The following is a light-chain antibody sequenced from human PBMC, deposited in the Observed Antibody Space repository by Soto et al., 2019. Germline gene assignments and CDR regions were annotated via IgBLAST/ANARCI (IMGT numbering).Light chain of an antibody. Sequence: QSVLTQPASVSGSPGQSITISCTVTSSDVGGYNYVSWFQQHPGKAPKLIIYEVSNRPSGISNRFSGSKSGNTASLTISGLQAEDEADYYCSSYTHSVLYVFGSGTKVTVL. CDR3: SSYTHSVLYV. CDR2: EVS. J-gene: IGLJ1*01. V-gene: IGLV2-14*01. CDR1: SSDVGGYNY.